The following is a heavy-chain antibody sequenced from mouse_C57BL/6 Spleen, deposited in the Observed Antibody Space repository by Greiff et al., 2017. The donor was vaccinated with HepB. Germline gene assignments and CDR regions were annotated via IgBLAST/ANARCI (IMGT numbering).Heavy chain of an antibody. CDR2: INPGSGGT. J-gene: IGHJ4*01. CDR3: ARGDHGAMDY. Sequence: VKLQESGAELVRPGTSVKVSCKASGYAFTNYLIEWVKQRPGQGLEWIGVINPGSGGTNYNEKFKGKATLTADKSSSTAYMQLSSLTSEDSAVYFCARGDHGAMDYWGQGTSVTVSS. CDR1: GYAFTNYL. V-gene: IGHV1-54*01.